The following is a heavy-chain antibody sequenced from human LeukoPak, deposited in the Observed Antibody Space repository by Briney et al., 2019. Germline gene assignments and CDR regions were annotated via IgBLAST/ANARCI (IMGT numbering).Heavy chain of an antibody. CDR1: GFTFSSYS. V-gene: IGHV3-21*01. D-gene: IGHD5-18*01. CDR3: ARDLGTYSYGFMDS. Sequence: GGSLRLSCAASGFTFSSYSMNWVRQAPGKGLEWVSSISSTNNYIYYADSVEGRFTISRDNAKNSLYLQMNSLRAEDTAVYYCARDLGTYSYGFMDSWGQGTLVTVSS. J-gene: IGHJ4*02. CDR2: ISSTNNYI.